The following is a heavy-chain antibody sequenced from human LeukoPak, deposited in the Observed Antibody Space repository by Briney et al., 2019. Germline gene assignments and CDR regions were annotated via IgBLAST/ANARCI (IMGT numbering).Heavy chain of an antibody. D-gene: IGHD3-10*01. J-gene: IGHJ4*02. CDR1: GGSISSGSYY. Sequence: SETLSLTCTVSGGSISSGSYYWSWIRQPPGKGLEWIGYIYYSGSTNYNPSLKSRVTISVDTSKNQFSLKLSSVTAADTAVYYCARGGLYYGSGSLYYFDYWGQGTLVTVSS. CDR3: ARGGLYYGSGSLYYFDY. CDR2: IYYSGST. V-gene: IGHV4-61*01.